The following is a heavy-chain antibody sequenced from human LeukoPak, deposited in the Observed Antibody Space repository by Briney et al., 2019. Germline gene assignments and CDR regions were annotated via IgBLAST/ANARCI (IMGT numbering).Heavy chain of an antibody. CDR1: GGSISSSSYY. CDR3: ASHDCSSTSCYINRYNWFDP. D-gene: IGHD2-2*02. J-gene: IGHJ5*02. V-gene: IGHV4-39*01. CDR2: IYYSGST. Sequence: PSETLSLTCTVSGGSISSSSYYWGWIRQPPGKGLEWIGRIYYSGSTYYNPSLKSRANISVDTSKNQFSLKLSSVTAADTAVYYCASHDCSSTSCYINRYNWFDPWGQGTLVTVSS.